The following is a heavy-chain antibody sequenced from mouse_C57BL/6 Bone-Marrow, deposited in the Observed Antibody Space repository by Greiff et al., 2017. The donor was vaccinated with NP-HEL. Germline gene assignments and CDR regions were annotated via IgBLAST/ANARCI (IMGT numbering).Heavy chain of an antibody. CDR3: ARSLLRWDYFDD. CDR1: GYTFTSYW. V-gene: IGHV1-55*01. CDR2: IYPGSGST. J-gene: IGHJ2*01. D-gene: IGHD1-1*01. Sequence: VQLQQPGAELVKPGASVKMSCKASGYTFTSYWITWVKQRPGQGLEWIGDIYPGSGSTNYNEKFKSKATLTVDTSSSTAYMQLSSLTSEDSAVYYCARSLLRWDYFDDWGQGTTLTVSS.